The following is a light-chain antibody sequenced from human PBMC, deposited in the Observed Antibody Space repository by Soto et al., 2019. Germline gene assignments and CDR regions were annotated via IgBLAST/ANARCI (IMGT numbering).Light chain of an antibody. V-gene: IGKV3-11*01. CDR2: DAS. CDR3: QQRSNWPRT. CDR1: QSVTSY. J-gene: IGKJ1*01. Sequence: EIVLTQSPATLSLSPGERATLSCRASQSVTSYLVWYQQKPGQAPRLLIYDASKRATGIPARFSGSGSGTDFTLTISSLEPEDIAVYYCQQRSNWPRTFGQGTKVEIK.